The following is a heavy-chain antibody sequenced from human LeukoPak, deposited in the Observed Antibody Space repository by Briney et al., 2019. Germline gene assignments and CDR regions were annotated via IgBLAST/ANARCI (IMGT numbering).Heavy chain of an antibody. CDR1: GFTFSSYS. Sequence: GGSLRLSCAASGFTFSSYSMNWVRQAPGKGLEWVLYISSSSSTIYYADSVKGRFTISRDNAKNSLYLQMNSLRAEDTAVYYCARSAGANTYYYYYYMDVWGKGTTVTVSS. CDR3: ARSAGANTYYYYYYMDV. V-gene: IGHV3-48*01. D-gene: IGHD1-14*01. CDR2: ISSSSSTI. J-gene: IGHJ6*03.